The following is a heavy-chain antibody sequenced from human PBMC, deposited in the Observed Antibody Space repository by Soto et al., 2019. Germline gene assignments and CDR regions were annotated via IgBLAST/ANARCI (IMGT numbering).Heavy chain of an antibody. CDR3: ARDKRGDGYNYSGS. D-gene: IGHD5-12*01. V-gene: IGHV1-69*13. Sequence: PSVKVSCKASGGTFSSYAISWVRQAPGQGLEWMGGIIPIFGTANYAQKFQGRVTITADESTSTAYMELSSLRSEDTAVYYCARDKRGDGYNYSGSWGQRTLVTVSS. J-gene: IGHJ4*02. CDR2: IIPIFGTA. CDR1: GGTFSSYA.